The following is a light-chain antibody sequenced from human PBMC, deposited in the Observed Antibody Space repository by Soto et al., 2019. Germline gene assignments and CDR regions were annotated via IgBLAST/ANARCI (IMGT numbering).Light chain of an antibody. CDR3: QQSYSAPRT. CDR1: QRISSY. Sequence: DIQMTQSPSSLSASVGDRVTITCRASQRISSYLNWYQQKPGKAPKLLIYAASSLQSGVPSRFSSSGSGTDFTLTISSLQPEDFATYYCQQSYSAPRTFGQGTKEEIK. J-gene: IGKJ1*01. V-gene: IGKV1-39*01. CDR2: AAS.